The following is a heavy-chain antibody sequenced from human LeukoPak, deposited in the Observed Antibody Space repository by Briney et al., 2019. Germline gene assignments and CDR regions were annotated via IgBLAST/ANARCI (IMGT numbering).Heavy chain of an antibody. CDR3: ALSTTTVTTRTLDH. V-gene: IGHV4-34*01. D-gene: IGHD4-17*01. CDR1: GGSFSNYF. J-gene: IGHJ5*02. Sequence: PSETLSLTCTVSGGSFSNYFWTWIRQPPGKGLEWIGEISLSGTIKYNPSLKSRVTISVDTSKNQFSLKLSTVTAADTAVYYCALSTTTVTTRTLDHWGQGALVIVSS. CDR2: ISLSGTI.